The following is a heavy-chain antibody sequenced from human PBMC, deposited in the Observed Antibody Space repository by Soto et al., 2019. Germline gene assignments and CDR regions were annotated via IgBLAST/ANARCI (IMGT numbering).Heavy chain of an antibody. CDR2: IYNSGST. CDR1: GDSIINQY. D-gene: IGHD3-16*01. J-gene: IGHJ6*03. CDR3: ARTLDYGHMDV. V-gene: IGHV4-59*11. Sequence: SETLSLTCTVSGDSIINQYWSWIRQPPGKGLEWIGYIYNSGSTNYNPSLKSRLTISVDTSKNQFSLKLTSVAAADTAVYYCARTLDYGHMDVWGKGTTVTVSS.